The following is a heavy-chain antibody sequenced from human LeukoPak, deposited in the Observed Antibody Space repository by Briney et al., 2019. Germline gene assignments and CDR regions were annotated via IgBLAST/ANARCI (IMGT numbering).Heavy chain of an antibody. Sequence: ASVKVSCKASGYTFTGYYMHWVRQAPGQGLEWMGRINPNSGGTNYAQKFQGRVTMTRDTSISTAYMERSRLRSDDTAVYYCARVSEVAMVVTQVLLGYWGQGTLVTVSS. CDR2: INPNSGGT. CDR3: ARVSEVAMVVTQVLLGY. D-gene: IGHD4-23*01. CDR1: GYTFTGYY. J-gene: IGHJ4*02. V-gene: IGHV1-2*06.